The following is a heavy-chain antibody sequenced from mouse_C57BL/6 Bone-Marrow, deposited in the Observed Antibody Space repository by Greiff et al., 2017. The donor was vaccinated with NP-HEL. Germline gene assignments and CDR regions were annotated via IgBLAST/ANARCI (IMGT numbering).Heavy chain of an antibody. D-gene: IGHD1-1*01. Sequence: QVQLQQPGAELVMPGASVKLSCKASGYTFTSYWMHWVKQRPGQGLEWIGEIDPSDSYTNYNQNFKGKSTLTVDKSSSTAYMQLSSLTSEDSAVYYGAREIYYYGSSPAWFAYWGQGTLVTVSA. V-gene: IGHV1-69*01. CDR2: IDPSDSYT. CDR3: AREIYYYGSSPAWFAY. CDR1: GYTFTSYW. J-gene: IGHJ3*01.